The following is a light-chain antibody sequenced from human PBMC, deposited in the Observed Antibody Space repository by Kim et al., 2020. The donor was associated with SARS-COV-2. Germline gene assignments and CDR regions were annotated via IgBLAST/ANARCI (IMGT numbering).Light chain of an antibody. J-gene: IGKJ4*01. CDR1: QSVLYSSNNKNY. Sequence: DIVMTQSPDSLAVSLGERATINCKSSQSVLYSSNNKNYLAWYQQKPGQPPKLLIYWASTRESGVPDRFSGSGSGTDFTLIISSLQAEDVAVYYCQQYYSTLLTFGGGTKVDIK. CDR2: WAS. CDR3: QQYYSTLLT. V-gene: IGKV4-1*01.